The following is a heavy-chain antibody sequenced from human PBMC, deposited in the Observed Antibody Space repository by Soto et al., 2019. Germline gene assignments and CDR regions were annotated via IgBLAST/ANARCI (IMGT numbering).Heavy chain of an antibody. CDR1: GFTFSSYG. Sequence: QVQLVESGGGVVQPGRSLRLSCAASGFTFSSYGMHWVRQAPGKGLEWVAVISYDGSNNYYADSVKGRFTISRDNSKNTLYLQMNSLRVEDTAVYYCARETVAAFDYWGQGTLVTVSS. V-gene: IGHV3-30*03. CDR2: ISYDGSNN. D-gene: IGHD6-19*01. CDR3: ARETVAAFDY. J-gene: IGHJ4*02.